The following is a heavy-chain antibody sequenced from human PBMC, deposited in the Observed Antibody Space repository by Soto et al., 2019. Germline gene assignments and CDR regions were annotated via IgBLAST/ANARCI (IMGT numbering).Heavy chain of an antibody. Sequence: LRLSCAASGFTLSNYWMTWVRQAPGKGLEWVANINKDGSQKNYVDSVKGRFTIARDNGQNSLSLQMNSLRVEDTAVYYCVRELGLAYWGQGALVTVSS. CDR3: VRELGLAY. V-gene: IGHV3-7*03. D-gene: IGHD7-27*01. J-gene: IGHJ4*02. CDR1: GFTLSNYW. CDR2: INKDGSQK.